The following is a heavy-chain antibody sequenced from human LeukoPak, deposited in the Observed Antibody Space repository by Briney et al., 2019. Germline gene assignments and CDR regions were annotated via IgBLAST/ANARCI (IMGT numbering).Heavy chain of an antibody. Sequence: SSETLSLTCAVYGGSFSGYYWSWIRQPPGKGLEWIGEINHSGSTNYNPSLKSRVTISVDTSKNQFSLKLSSVTAADTAVYYCARVPSNPYYYYGMDVWGQGTTVTVSS. J-gene: IGHJ6*02. V-gene: IGHV4-34*01. CDR2: INHSGST. CDR3: ARVPSNPYYYYGMDV. D-gene: IGHD4-11*01. CDR1: GGSFSGYY.